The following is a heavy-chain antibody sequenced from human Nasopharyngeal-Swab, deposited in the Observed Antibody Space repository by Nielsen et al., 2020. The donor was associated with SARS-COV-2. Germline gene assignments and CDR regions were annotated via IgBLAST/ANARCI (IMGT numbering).Heavy chain of an antibody. CDR2: TYYRSKWYN. V-gene: IGHV6-1*01. CDR1: GASFSSNSAA. J-gene: IGHJ4*02. Sequence: SEILSLTCDIPGASFSSNSAAWNWSRQSPSRGVEWLGRTYYRSKWYNDYAVSVKSRITINPDTSKNQFSLQLNSVTPEDTAVYYCARGSFSSSWDLFDYWGQGTLVTVSS. CDR3: ARGSFSSSWDLFDY. D-gene: IGHD6-13*01.